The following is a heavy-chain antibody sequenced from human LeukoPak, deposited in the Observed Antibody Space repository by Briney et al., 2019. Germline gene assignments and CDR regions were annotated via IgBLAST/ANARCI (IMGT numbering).Heavy chain of an antibody. CDR3: AREYCSSTSCHNNYYYYGMDV. CDR2: ISSNGGST. CDR1: GFTFSSYA. D-gene: IGHD2-2*02. J-gene: IGHJ6*02. Sequence: GGSLRLPCAASGFTFSSYAMHWVRQAPGKGLEYVSAISSNGGSTYYANSVKGRFTISRDNSKNTLYLQMGSLRAEDMAVYYCAREYCSSTSCHNNYYYYGMDVWGQGTTVTVSS. V-gene: IGHV3-64*01.